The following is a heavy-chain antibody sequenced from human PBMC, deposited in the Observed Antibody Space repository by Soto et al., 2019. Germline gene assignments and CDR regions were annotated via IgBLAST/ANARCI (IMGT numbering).Heavy chain of an antibody. Sequence: PGGSWRLSFAPSGFTLSNYAMHWVRQAPGKGLEWVAVISYDGGAKYYADSVKGRFTISRDTSKNTLFLQMSSLRAEDTAVYYCATRGMQLWTAFDYWGQGTLVTVSS. V-gene: IGHV3-30-3*01. D-gene: IGHD3-10*01. CDR3: ATRGMQLWTAFDY. CDR2: ISYDGGAK. CDR1: GFTLSNYA. J-gene: IGHJ4*02.